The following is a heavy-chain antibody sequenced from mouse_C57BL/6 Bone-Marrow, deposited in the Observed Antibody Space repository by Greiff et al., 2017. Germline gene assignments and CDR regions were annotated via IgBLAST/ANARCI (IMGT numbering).Heavy chain of an antibody. CDR1: GYTFTNYW. CDR3: ATTFVGSHWYFDV. V-gene: IGHV1-63*01. Sequence: QVQLKESGAELVRPGTSVKMSCKASGYTFTNYWIGWAKQRPGHGLEWIGDIYPGGGYTNYNEKFKGKATLTADKSSSTAYMQFSSLTSEDSAIYYCATTFVGSHWYFDVWGTGTTVTVSS. J-gene: IGHJ1*03. CDR2: IYPGGGYT. D-gene: IGHD1-1*01.